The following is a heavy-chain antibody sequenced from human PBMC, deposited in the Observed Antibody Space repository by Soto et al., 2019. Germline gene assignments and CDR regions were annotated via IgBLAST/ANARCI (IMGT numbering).Heavy chain of an antibody. CDR3: ARAPHWGAAAALT. V-gene: IGHV4-31*03. Sequence: SETLSLTCTVSGGSISSGGYYWSWIRQHPGKGLEWIGYIYYSGSTYYNPSLKSRVTISVDTSKNQFSLKLSSVTAADTAVYYCARAPHWGAAAALTWGQGTLVTVSS. J-gene: IGHJ5*02. CDR1: GGSISSGGYY. D-gene: IGHD6-13*01. CDR2: IYYSGST.